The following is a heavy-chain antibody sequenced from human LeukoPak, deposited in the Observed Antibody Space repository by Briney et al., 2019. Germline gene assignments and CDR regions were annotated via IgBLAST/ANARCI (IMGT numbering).Heavy chain of an antibody. J-gene: IGHJ3*02. D-gene: IGHD6-13*01. V-gene: IGHV3-7*01. CDR3: ARTRPEEGHSNSRYGAFDI. CDR1: GFTFSTYW. Sequence: GGSLRLSCAATGFTFSTYWMNWVRQAPGKGLEWVADIKQDGSEAYYVDSVKGRFTISRDNAGNSLYRQMNSLTAEDTAVYFGARTRPEEGHSNSRYGAFDIWGQGTMVTVSS. CDR2: IKQDGSEA.